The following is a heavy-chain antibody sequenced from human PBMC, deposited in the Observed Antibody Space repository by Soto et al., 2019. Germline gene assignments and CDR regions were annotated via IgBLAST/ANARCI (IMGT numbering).Heavy chain of an antibody. Sequence: GASVELSCKASGGTLGSYSSSWLQQATGQGLEWMGGIIPIFGTANYAQKFQGRVTITADESTSTAYMELSSLRSEDTAVYYCARMVITPPYYYSGMEVWGQGTTVTVSS. V-gene: IGHV1-69*01. CDR2: IIPIFGTA. CDR1: GGTLGSYS. J-gene: IGHJ6*02. D-gene: IGHD3-22*01. CDR3: ARMVITPPYYYSGMEV.